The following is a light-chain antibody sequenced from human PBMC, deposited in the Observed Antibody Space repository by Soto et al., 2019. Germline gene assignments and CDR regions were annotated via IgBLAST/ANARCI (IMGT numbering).Light chain of an antibody. CDR1: QAINTY. CDR3: QQSDSTLLIT. Sequence: DIQMPQSPSFLSASVGDRVTISCRASQAINTYLNWYQQKPGKAPKLLIYGTSDLQNGVPSRFSGGGSGTDFTLNISSMQPEDFATYYCQQSDSTLLITFGHGKRLEV. CDR2: GTS. V-gene: IGKV1-39*01. J-gene: IGKJ5*01.